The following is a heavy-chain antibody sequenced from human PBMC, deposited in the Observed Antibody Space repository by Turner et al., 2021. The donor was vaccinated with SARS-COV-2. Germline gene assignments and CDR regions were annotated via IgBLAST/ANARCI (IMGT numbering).Heavy chain of an antibody. CDR1: GFTFSSYA. J-gene: IGHJ4*02. CDR3: AKDHEATRGHFDY. D-gene: IGHD5-12*01. V-gene: IGHV3-23*01. Sequence: EVQLLESGGVSVQPGGSLKLSCAASGFTFSSYAMSWVRQPRGKGLGWVSSFHVSGDTSYHADSVGGRFTISRDNSKNTLYLQMNSLRAEDTAVYYCAKDHEATRGHFDYWGQGTLITVSS. CDR2: FHVSGDTS.